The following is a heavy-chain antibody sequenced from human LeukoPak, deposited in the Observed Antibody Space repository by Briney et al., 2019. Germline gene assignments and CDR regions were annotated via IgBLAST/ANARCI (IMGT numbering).Heavy chain of an antibody. CDR3: AGDYVLTTVTLASYYYYYMDV. J-gene: IGHJ6*03. D-gene: IGHD4-17*01. CDR2: INPNSGGT. V-gene: IGHV1-2*02. CDR1: GYTFTGYY. Sequence: GASVKVSCKASGYTFTGYYMHWVRQAPGQGLEWMGWINPNSGGTNYAQKFQGRVTMTRNTSISTAYMELSRLRSDDTAVYYCAGDYVLTTVTLASYYYYYMDVWGKGTTVTISS.